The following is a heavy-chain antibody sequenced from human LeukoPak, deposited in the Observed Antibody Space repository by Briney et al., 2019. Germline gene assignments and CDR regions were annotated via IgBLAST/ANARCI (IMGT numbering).Heavy chain of an antibody. CDR3: ARVAKERVGGVYYFDY. D-gene: IGHD1-1*01. CDR2: IGTAGDT. CDR1: GFTFSDYD. Sequence: GGSLRLSCAASGFTFSDYDMHWVRQATGKGLEWASAIGTAGDTYYTGSVKGRFTISRENAKNSLYLQMNSLRAGDTAVYYCARVAKERVGGVYYFDYWGQGTLVPVSS. J-gene: IGHJ4*02. V-gene: IGHV3-13*01.